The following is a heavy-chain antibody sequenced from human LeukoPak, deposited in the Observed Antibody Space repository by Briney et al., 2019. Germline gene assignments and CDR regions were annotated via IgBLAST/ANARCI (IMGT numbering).Heavy chain of an antibody. CDR1: GFTVSSNY. J-gene: IGHJ4*02. CDR2: ISGDGGST. D-gene: IGHD2-8*02. V-gene: IGHV3-23*01. CDR3: AKGASPGGYAPLDY. Sequence: GGSLRLSCAASGFTVSSNYMSWVRQAPGKGLEWVSGISGDGGSTYYADSVKGRFTISRDNSENTLCLQMSSLRAEDTAVYYCAKGASPGGYAPLDYWGQGTLVTVSS.